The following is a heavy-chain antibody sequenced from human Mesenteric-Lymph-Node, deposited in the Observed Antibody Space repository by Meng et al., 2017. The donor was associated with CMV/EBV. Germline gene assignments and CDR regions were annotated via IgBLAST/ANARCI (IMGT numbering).Heavy chain of an antibody. CDR2: IWYDGSNK. D-gene: IGHD3-16*01. Sequence: GGSLRLSCVASGFTFSSFGMHWVRQAPGKGLEWVAVIWYDGSNKYHSDSVKGRFTISRDNAKNSVYLQMNSLRAEDTALYYCTREGGRGWFDPWGQGTLVTVSS. CDR1: GFTFSSFG. J-gene: IGHJ5*02. CDR3: TREGGRGWFDP. V-gene: IGHV3-33*01.